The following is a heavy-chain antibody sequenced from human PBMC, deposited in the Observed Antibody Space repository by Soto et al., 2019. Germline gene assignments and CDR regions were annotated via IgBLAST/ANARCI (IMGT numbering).Heavy chain of an antibody. J-gene: IGHJ4*02. CDR1: GFSLTTSGVG. V-gene: IGHV2-5*02. CDR3: AQRPRYSYGYY. Sequence: QITLRESGPTLVKPTQTLTLTCTFSGFSLTTSGVGVAWIRQPPGKALEWLALIYWDDDKRYSPSLKSRLTITKYTAKNPVALTMTNMDPVDTATYHCAQRPRYSYGYYWGQGTLVTVSS. CDR2: IYWDDDK. D-gene: IGHD5-18*01.